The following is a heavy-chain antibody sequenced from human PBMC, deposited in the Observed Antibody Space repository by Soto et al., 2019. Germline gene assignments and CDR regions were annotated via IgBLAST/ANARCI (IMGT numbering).Heavy chain of an antibody. J-gene: IGHJ4*02. CDR3: AAYYYDSDFDH. Sequence: QVQLQESGPGLVKPSDTLSLTCAVSGYSISSSNWWGWIRQPPGKGLEWIGYIYYSGSTYYNPSHKSRVTMSVDTSKNQVPLKLSSVTAVDTAVYYCAAYYYDSDFDHWGQGTLVTGSS. CDR2: IYYSGST. V-gene: IGHV4-28*01. D-gene: IGHD3-22*01. CDR1: GYSISSSNW.